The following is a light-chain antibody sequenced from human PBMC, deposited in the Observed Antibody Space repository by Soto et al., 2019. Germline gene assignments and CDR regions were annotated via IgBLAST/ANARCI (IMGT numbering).Light chain of an antibody. CDR2: AAS. CDR1: QSISGY. V-gene: IGKV1-39*01. CDR3: RQSYTVPYT. J-gene: IGKJ2*01. Sequence: DIQMTQSPSSLSASVGDRVTITCRASQSISGYLSWYYQRPGKAPKLLISAASTLQSGVPSRFSGSGSGTDFTLNISSLQPEDSATYYCRQSYTVPYTFGQGTELEVK.